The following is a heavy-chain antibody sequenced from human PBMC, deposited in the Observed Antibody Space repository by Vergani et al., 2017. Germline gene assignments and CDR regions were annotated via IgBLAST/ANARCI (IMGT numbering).Heavy chain of an antibody. D-gene: IGHD2-2*01. Sequence: QLLESGGGLIQPGGSLRLSCAASGFTFNSYAMTWVRQAPGKGLEWVSGINNNGGSTYYADSVKGRFTISRDNSKNTLYLQMTDLRAEDTATYYCAKGLGSTSCPYGGGAFDVWGHGTMVTVSS. CDR2: INNNGGST. CDR1: GFTFNSYA. V-gene: IGHV3-23*01. J-gene: IGHJ3*01. CDR3: AKGLGSTSCPYGGGAFDV.